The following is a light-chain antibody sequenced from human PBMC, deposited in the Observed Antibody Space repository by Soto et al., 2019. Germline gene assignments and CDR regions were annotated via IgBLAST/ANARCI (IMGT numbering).Light chain of an antibody. CDR3: QQYGSSPYT. V-gene: IGKV3-20*01. J-gene: IGKJ2*01. CDR1: QTISTTY. Sequence: EIVLTQSPGTLSLSPGERATLSCRASQTISTTYLVWYQQKPGQAPRLLIYGTSSRATGIPDRFSGSGSGTDFTLTISRLEPEDLAVYYCQQYGSSPYTFGQGTKLEIE. CDR2: GTS.